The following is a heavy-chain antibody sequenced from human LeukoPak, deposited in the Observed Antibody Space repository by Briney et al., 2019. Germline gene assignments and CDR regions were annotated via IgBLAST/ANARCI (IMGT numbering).Heavy chain of an antibody. V-gene: IGHV4-39*01. CDR3: AHFKGGSFDF. Sequence: SETLSLTCTVSGGSVSSSNYYWGWIRQPPGKGLEWIGSIYYSGNTYYNPSLKSRVTISVDTSKNQFSLKLTSVTAADTAVYYCAHFKGGSFDFWGQGTMVTVSS. CDR2: IYYSGNT. J-gene: IGHJ3*01. CDR1: GGSVSSSNYY. D-gene: IGHD1-26*01.